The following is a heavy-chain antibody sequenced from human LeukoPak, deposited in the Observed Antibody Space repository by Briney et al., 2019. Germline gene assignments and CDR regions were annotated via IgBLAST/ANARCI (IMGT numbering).Heavy chain of an antibody. CDR3: ARGRTVRGVYYFDY. CDR2: MNPNSGNT. V-gene: IGHV1-8*03. CDR1: GYTFTSYG. Sequence: GASVKVSCKASGYTFTSYGINWVRQATGQGLEWMGWMNPNSGNTGYAQKFQGRVTITRNTSISTAYMELSSLRSEDTAVYYCARGRTVRGVYYFDYWGQGTLVTVSS. D-gene: IGHD3-10*01. J-gene: IGHJ4*02.